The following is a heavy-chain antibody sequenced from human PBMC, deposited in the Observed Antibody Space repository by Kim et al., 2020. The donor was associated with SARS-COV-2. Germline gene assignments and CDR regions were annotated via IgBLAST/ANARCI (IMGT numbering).Heavy chain of an antibody. CDR1: GFTFDGHA. Sequence: GGSLRLSCAASGFTFDGHAMTWVRQAPGKGLEWVSVIAGSGDGAYYADSVKGRFTVSRDNSKNTLYLQMNSLRAEDMAVYYCAQRRDGSVWYFFDYWGQGILVTVSP. J-gene: IGHJ4*02. D-gene: IGHD6-19*01. CDR2: IAGSGDGA. V-gene: IGHV3-23*01. CDR3: AQRRDGSVWYFFDY.